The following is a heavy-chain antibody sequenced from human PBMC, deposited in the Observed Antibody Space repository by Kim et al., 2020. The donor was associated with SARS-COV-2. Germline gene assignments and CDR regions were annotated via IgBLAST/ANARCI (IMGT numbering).Heavy chain of an antibody. D-gene: IGHD1-26*01. CDR3: ARGGARYYFDY. Sequence: YTNDADSVKGRFTISRDNAKNSLYLQMNSLRAEDTAVYYCARGGARYYFDYWGQGALVTVSS. J-gene: IGHJ4*02. V-gene: IGHV3-11*06. CDR2: YT.